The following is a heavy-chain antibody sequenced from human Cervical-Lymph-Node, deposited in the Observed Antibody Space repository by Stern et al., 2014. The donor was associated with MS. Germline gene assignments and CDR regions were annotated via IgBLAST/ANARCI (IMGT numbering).Heavy chain of an antibody. CDR2: ISSISNNI. CDR3: AKDISERHYYFDS. CDR1: EFTFDDCA. V-gene: IGHV3-9*01. J-gene: IGHJ4*02. Sequence: VQLVESGGGSVQPGRSLRLSCAASEFTFDDCAMHWVRQAPGEGREWVSCISSISNNIGYADSVRGRFTISRDNAKNSLYLQMNGLRPEDTALYYCAKDISERHYYFDSWGEGTLVTVSS. D-gene: IGHD3-16*02.